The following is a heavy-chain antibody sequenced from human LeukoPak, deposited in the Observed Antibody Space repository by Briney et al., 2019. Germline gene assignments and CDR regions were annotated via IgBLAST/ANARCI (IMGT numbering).Heavy chain of an antibody. CDR2: INGDGSTT. CDR1: GFTFSNYE. J-gene: IGHJ4*02. V-gene: IGHV3-74*01. CDR3: TRGGVDC. Sequence: PGGSLRLSCAASGFTFSNYEMHWVRQAPGKGLVWVSRINGDGSTTTYADSVKGRFTISRDNAKNTLYLQMNSLRAEDTAVYYCTRGGVDCWGQGTLVTVSS. D-gene: IGHD1-26*01.